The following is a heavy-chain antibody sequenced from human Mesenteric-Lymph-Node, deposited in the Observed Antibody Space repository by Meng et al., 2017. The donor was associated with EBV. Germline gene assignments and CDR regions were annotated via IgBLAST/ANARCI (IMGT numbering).Heavy chain of an antibody. J-gene: IGHJ5*02. CDR3: ARDGLDP. CDR1: GFTFSYYW. Sequence: VPVVDSGGGLVYRGGSLSLSGAASGFTFSYYWVHWVRQVPGKGLLWVSRINTDGSRTDYAVSVQGRFTISRDNAKNTVYLQMSSLRVEDSAVYYCARDGLDPWGQGTLVTVSS. V-gene: IGHV3-74*01. CDR2: INTDGSRT.